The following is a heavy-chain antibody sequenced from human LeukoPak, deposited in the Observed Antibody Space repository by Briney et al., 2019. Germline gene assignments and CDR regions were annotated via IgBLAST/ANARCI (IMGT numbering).Heavy chain of an antibody. V-gene: IGHV4-59*01. CDR1: GGSISSYY. Sequence: SETLSLTCTVSGGSISSYYWSWIRQPPGKGLEWIGYIYYSGSTNYNPSLKSRVTISVDTSKNQFSLKLRSVTAADTAVYYCARSEGFYFDFWGQGIPVTVSS. CDR2: IYYSGST. CDR3: ARSEGFYFDF. J-gene: IGHJ4*02.